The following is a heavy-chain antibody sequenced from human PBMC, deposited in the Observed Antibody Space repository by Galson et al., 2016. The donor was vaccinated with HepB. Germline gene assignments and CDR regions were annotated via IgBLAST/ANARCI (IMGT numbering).Heavy chain of an antibody. Sequence: SLRLSCAASGFTFSDYYMSWIRQAPGKGLEWVSYISSGGTAISYADSVKGRFTISRDNAENSLYLQVNSLRAEDTAVYYCARGFRYCSGGACQIECWGQGTLVTVSS. CDR3: ARGFRYCSGGACQIEC. CDR1: GFTFSDYY. D-gene: IGHD2-15*01. V-gene: IGHV3-11*01. CDR2: ISSGGTAI. J-gene: IGHJ4*02.